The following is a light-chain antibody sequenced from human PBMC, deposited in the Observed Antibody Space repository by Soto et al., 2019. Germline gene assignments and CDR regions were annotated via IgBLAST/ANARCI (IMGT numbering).Light chain of an antibody. V-gene: IGKV3-20*01. J-gene: IGKJ1*01. CDR2: GAS. Sequence: EIVLTQSPGTLSLSPGERATLSCRASQSVSSISLNWYQQKPGQAPRLLFYGASSRATGSPDRFSGGGSGTDFTLTISRLEPEDFAVYYCQQYGDSLWTCGQGTKVEIK. CDR1: QSVSSIS. CDR3: QQYGDSLWT.